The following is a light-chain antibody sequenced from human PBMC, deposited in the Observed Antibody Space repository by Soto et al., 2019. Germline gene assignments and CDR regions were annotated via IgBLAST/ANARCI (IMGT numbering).Light chain of an antibody. CDR2: GVS. Sequence: IVMTQSPATLSVSPGERATLSCRASQSVSSNLAWYQQKPGQAPRLLIYGVSTRATGIPARFSGSGSGTEFTFTFSSLQSEDFAVYYCQQYNNWWTFGKGTKV. CDR3: QQYNNWWT. J-gene: IGKJ1*01. V-gene: IGKV3-15*01. CDR1: QSVSSN.